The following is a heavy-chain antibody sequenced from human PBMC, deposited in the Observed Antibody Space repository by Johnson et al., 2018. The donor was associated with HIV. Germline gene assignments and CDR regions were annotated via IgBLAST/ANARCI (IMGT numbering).Heavy chain of an antibody. V-gene: IGHV3-33*01. J-gene: IGHJ3*01. Sequence: QVQLVESGGGVVQPGRSLRLSCAASGFTFSTYGMHWVRQAPGKGLEWVAVMSGGGGSAYYSDSVKGRFTISSDTSKNTVDLQMNSLRDVDTAVYYCARLRRQKGGGAFDVWGQGTLVTVSS. CDR1: GFTFSTYG. CDR3: ARLRRQKGGGAFDV. CDR2: MSGGGGSA. D-gene: IGHD3-16*01.